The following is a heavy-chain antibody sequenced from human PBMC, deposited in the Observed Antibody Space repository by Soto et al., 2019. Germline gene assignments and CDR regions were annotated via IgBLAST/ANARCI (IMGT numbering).Heavy chain of an antibody. Sequence: LRLSCAASGFTFSSYAMSWVRQAPGKGLEWVSAISGSGGSTYYADSVKGRFTISRDNSKNTLYLQMNSLRAEDTAVYYCAKDINYYDSSGYSPAFDIWGQGTMVTVSS. CDR2: ISGSGGST. V-gene: IGHV3-23*01. J-gene: IGHJ3*02. CDR1: GFTFSSYA. CDR3: AKDINYYDSSGYSPAFDI. D-gene: IGHD3-22*01.